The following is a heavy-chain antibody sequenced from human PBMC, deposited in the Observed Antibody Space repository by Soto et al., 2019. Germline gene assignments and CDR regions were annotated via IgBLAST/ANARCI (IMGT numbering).Heavy chain of an antibody. Sequence: KPSETLSLTCTLSGGSISSYYWSWTRQPPGKGLEWIGYIYYSGSTNYNPSLKSRVTISVDTSKNQFSLKLSSVTAADTAVYYCAIHKYGYCSGGSCYLGSFDYWGQGTLVTVSS. V-gene: IGHV4-59*08. CDR2: IYYSGST. CDR3: AIHKYGYCSGGSCYLGSFDY. D-gene: IGHD2-15*01. J-gene: IGHJ4*02. CDR1: GGSISSYY.